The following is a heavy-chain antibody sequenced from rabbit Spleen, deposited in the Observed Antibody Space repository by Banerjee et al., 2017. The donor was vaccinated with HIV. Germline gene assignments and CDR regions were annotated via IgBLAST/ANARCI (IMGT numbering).Heavy chain of an antibody. CDR2: IYAGST. V-gene: IGHV1S45*01. J-gene: IGHJ4*01. CDR3: ARDLRVVEDIPNL. Sequence: QEQLEESGGDLVKPEGSLTLTCTASGFSFSSSYWICWVRQAPGKGLEWIACIYAGSTYYASWAKGRFTISKTSSTTVTLQMTSLTAADTATYFCARDLRVVEDIPNLWGPGTLVTVS. D-gene: IGHD1-1*01. CDR1: GFSFSSSYW.